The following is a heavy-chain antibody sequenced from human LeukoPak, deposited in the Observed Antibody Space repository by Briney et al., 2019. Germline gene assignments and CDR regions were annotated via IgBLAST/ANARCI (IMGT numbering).Heavy chain of an antibody. D-gene: IGHD6-6*01. CDR1: GGSISGGDYY. Sequence: PSETLSLTCTVSGGSISGGDYYWSWIRQPPGKGLEWIGYIYYSGSTYYNPSLKSRVTISVDTSKNQFSLKLSSVTAADTAVYYWARDRYSSSLAYYFDYWGQGTLVTVSS. CDR3: ARDRYSSSLAYYFDY. V-gene: IGHV4-30-4*08. J-gene: IGHJ4*02. CDR2: IYYSGST.